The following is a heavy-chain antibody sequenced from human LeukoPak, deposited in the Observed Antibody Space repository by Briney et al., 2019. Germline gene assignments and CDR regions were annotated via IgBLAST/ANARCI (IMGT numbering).Heavy chain of an antibody. Sequence: SETLSLTCTVSGGSISSYYWSWIRQPPGEGLEWIGYIYYSGGTNYNPSLKSRVTISVDTSKNQFSLKLSSVTAADTAVYYCARTTGSRGFDPWGQGTLVTVSS. CDR3: ARTTGSRGFDP. D-gene: IGHD3-9*01. V-gene: IGHV4-59*01. J-gene: IGHJ5*02. CDR1: GGSISSYY. CDR2: IYYSGGT.